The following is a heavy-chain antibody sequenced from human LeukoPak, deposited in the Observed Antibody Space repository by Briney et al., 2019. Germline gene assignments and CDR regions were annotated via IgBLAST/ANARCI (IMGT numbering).Heavy chain of an antibody. V-gene: IGHV3-66*01. J-gene: IGHJ4*02. CDR2: IYRDGSS. CDR3: ARSFYDILIGYYQYFDY. Sequence: GGSLRLCCVASGLSVSSNYMSWVRQAPGKGLEWVSVIYRDGSSYYAESVKGRFTISRDNSKNTLYIQMNSLRAEDTAVYYCARSFYDILIGYYQYFDYWGQGTLVTVSS. D-gene: IGHD3-9*01. CDR1: GLSVSSNY.